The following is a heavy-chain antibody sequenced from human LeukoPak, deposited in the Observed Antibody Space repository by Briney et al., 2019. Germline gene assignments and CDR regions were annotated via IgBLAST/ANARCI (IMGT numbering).Heavy chain of an antibody. CDR2: ISSDGSDK. CDR3: AKDWGYASGTYYDY. CDR1: GFMFSSYA. Sequence: PGTSLRLFCAGSGFMFSSYAMHWVRQAPGKGLEWVAVISSDGSDKYYADSVKGRFTISRDNSKNTLYLQMNSLRTEDTSVYYCAKDWGYASGTYYDYWGQGTLVTVSS. J-gene: IGHJ4*02. V-gene: IGHV3-30*18. D-gene: IGHD3-10*01.